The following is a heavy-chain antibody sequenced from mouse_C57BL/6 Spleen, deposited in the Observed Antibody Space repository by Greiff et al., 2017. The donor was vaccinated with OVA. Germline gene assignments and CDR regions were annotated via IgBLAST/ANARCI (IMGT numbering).Heavy chain of an antibody. CDR3: ARGELFAY. Sequence: VQLQQPGAELVRPGSSVKLSCKASGYTFTSYWMDWVKQRPGQGLEWIGNIYPSDSETHYNQKFKDKATLTVDKSSSTAYMQRSSLTSEDSAVYYCARGELFAYWGQGTLVTVSA. CDR2: IYPSDSET. V-gene: IGHV1-61*01. CDR1: GYTFTSYW. J-gene: IGHJ3*01.